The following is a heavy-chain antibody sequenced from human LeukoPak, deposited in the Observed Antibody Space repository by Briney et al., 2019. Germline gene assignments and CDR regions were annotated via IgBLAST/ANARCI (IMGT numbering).Heavy chain of an antibody. D-gene: IGHD4-17*01. CDR1: GGSISSYY. J-gene: IGHJ4*02. V-gene: IGHV4-59*01. CDR2: VYYSGST. Sequence: SETLSLTCTVSGGSISSYYWSWIRQPPGKGLEYIGHVYYSGSTDYNPSLKSRVTISVDTSKNQFSLKLSSVTAADTAVYYCARGRLTTVTTLFDYWGQGTLVTVSS. CDR3: ARGRLTTVTTLFDY.